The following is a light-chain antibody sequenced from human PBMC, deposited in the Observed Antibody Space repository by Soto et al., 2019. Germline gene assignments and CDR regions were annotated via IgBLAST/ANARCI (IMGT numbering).Light chain of an antibody. J-gene: IGLJ2*01. CDR3: QVWDSSSDRVV. Sequence: SYELTQPPSVSVAPGKTARITCGGNNIGSKSVHWYQQKPGQAPVLVIYYDSDRPSGIPERFSGSNSGNTATLTISRVEVGDEADYYCQVWDSSSDRVVFGGGTKVTVL. CDR2: YDS. V-gene: IGLV3-21*04. CDR1: NIGSKS.